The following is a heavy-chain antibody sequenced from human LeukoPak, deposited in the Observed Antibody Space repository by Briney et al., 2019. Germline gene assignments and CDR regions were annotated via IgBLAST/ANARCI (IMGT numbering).Heavy chain of an antibody. V-gene: IGHV3-53*01. CDR2: VYSGGST. Sequence: GGSLRLFCAASGFTVSSNHMNWVRQAPGKGLEWVSVVYSGGSTYYADSVKGRFTISRDNSKNTLYLQMNSLRAEDTAVYYCARAPSYYYGKDVWGQGTTVTVSS. CDR1: GFTVSSNH. CDR3: ARAPSYYYGKDV. J-gene: IGHJ6*02.